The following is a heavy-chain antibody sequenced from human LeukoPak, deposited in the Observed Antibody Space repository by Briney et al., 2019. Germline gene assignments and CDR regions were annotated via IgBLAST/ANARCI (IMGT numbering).Heavy chain of an antibody. D-gene: IGHD6-13*01. CDR2: INHSGST. V-gene: IGHV4-34*01. J-gene: IGHJ4*02. CDR1: GGSFSGYY. CDR3: ARGPGGYSSSWYPTSRYYFDY. Sequence: SSETLSLTCAVYGGSFSGYYWSWIRQPPGKGLEWIGEINHSGSTNYNPSLKSRVTISVDTSKNQFSLKLSSVTAADTAVYYCARGPGGYSSSWYPTSRYYFDYWGQGTLVTVSS.